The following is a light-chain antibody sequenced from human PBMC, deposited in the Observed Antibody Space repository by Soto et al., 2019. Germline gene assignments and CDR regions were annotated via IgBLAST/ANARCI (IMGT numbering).Light chain of an antibody. V-gene: IGKV3-11*01. CDR2: DAS. CDR3: QQRSNWPVT. Sequence: EIVLTQSPGTLSLSPGERATLSCRASQGFSSYLAWYQQKPGQAPRLLIYDASTRATGISARFSGSGSGTDFTLTISSLEPEDFAVYYCQQRSNWPVTFGQGTKVEVK. J-gene: IGKJ1*01. CDR1: QGFSSY.